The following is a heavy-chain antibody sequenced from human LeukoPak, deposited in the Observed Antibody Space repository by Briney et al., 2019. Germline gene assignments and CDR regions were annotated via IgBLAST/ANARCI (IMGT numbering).Heavy chain of an antibody. CDR3: ASLMAVAGNGWYFDL. Sequence: SETLSLTCAVYGGSFSGYYWNWIRQPPGKGLEWIGSIYHSGSTYYNPSLKSRVTISVDTSKNQFSLKLSSVTAADTAVYYCASLMAVAGNGWYFDLWGRGTLVTVSS. J-gene: IGHJ2*01. D-gene: IGHD6-19*01. CDR2: IYHSGST. V-gene: IGHV4-34*01. CDR1: GGSFSGYY.